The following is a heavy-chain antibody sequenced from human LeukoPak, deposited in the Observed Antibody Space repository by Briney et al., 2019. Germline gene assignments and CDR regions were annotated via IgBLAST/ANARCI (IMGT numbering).Heavy chain of an antibody. V-gene: IGHV4-34*01. CDR2: NNHSGTT. CDR3: ARKEVGPTPFDI. D-gene: IGHD1-26*01. Sequence: SETLSLTCAVYGGSFSGYYWSWIRQPPGKGLEWIGENNHSGTTIYNPSLKSRVTISVDTSKNQFSLKMSSVTAADTAVYSCARKEVGPTPFDIWGQGTMVTVSP. CDR1: GGSFSGYY. J-gene: IGHJ3*02.